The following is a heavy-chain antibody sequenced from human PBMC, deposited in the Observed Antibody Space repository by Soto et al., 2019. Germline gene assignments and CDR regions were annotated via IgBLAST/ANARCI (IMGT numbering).Heavy chain of an antibody. CDR2: IWYDGSNK. V-gene: IGHV3-33*01. J-gene: IGHJ6*02. Sequence: QPGGSLRLSCAASGFTFSSYGMHWVRQAPGKGLEWVAVIWYDGSNKYYADSVKGRFTISRDNSKNTLYLQMNSLRAEDTAVYYCARDGYYDILTGYLGYYGMDVWGQGTTVTVSS. CDR3: ARDGYYDILTGYLGYYGMDV. D-gene: IGHD3-9*01. CDR1: GFTFSSYG.